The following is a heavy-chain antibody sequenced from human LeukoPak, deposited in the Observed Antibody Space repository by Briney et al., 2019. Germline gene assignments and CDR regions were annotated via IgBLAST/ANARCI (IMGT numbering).Heavy chain of an antibody. Sequence: PSETLSLTCTVSRGSTSTYYWSWIRQPAGKGLEWIGRIYPSGNTNFNPSLMSRVTMSIDTSKNQFSLKLSSVTAADTAGYYCARKRHWGLSRYFDYWGQGTLVTVSS. CDR1: RGSTSTYY. D-gene: IGHD7-27*01. CDR3: ARKRHWGLSRYFDY. J-gene: IGHJ4*02. V-gene: IGHV4-4*07. CDR2: IYPSGNT.